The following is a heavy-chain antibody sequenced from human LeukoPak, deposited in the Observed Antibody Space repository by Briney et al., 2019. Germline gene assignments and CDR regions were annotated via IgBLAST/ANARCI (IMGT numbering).Heavy chain of an antibody. V-gene: IGHV1-18*01. J-gene: IGHJ4*02. CDR3: ARVVWFGESPFDY. Sequence: ASVKVSCKASGGTFSSYAISWVRQAPGQGLEWMGWISAYNGNTNYAQKLQGRVTMTTDTSTSTAYMELRSLRSDDTAVYYCARVVWFGESPFDYWGQGTLVTVSS. CDR2: ISAYNGNT. D-gene: IGHD3-10*01. CDR1: GGTFSSYA.